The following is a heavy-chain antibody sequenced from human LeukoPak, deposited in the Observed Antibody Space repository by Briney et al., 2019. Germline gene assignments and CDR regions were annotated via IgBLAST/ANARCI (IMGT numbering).Heavy chain of an antibody. V-gene: IGHV3-23*01. CDR1: GFTFSSYA. Sequence: QTGGSLRLSCAASGFTFSSYAMSWVRQAPGKGLEWVSAISGSGGSTYYADSVKGRFTISRDNSKNTLYLQMNSLRAEDTAVYYCAKGGYSSSWTYYYYGMDVWGQGTTVTVSS. D-gene: IGHD6-13*01. CDR2: ISGSGGST. J-gene: IGHJ6*02. CDR3: AKGGYSSSWTYYYYGMDV.